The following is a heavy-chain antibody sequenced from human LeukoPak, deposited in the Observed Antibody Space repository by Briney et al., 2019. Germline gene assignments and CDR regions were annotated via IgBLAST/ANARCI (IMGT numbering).Heavy chain of an antibody. V-gene: IGHV4-59*12. Sequence: KPSETLSLTCTVSGGSISSYYWSWIRQPPGKGLEWIGYIYYSGSTNYNPSLKSRVTISVDTSKNQFSLKLSSVTAADTAVYYCARDATTVTKYNWFDPWGQGTLVTVSS. D-gene: IGHD4-17*01. CDR2: IYYSGST. J-gene: IGHJ5*02. CDR3: ARDATTVTKYNWFDP. CDR1: GGSISSYY.